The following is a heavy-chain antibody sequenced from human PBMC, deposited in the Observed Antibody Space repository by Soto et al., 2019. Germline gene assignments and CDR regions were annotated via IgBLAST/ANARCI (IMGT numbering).Heavy chain of an antibody. J-gene: IGHJ6*02. Sequence: QVQLVQSGAEVKKPGSSVKVSCKASGGTFSSYAISWVRQAPGQGREWMGGIIPIFGTANYAQKFQGRVTITADESTCTAYMELSSLRSEDTAVYYCASSGRVLEWLSPLYYYYGMDVWGQGTTVTVSS. CDR1: GGTFSSYA. D-gene: IGHD3-3*01. V-gene: IGHV1-69*01. CDR2: IIPIFGTA. CDR3: ASSGRVLEWLSPLYYYYGMDV.